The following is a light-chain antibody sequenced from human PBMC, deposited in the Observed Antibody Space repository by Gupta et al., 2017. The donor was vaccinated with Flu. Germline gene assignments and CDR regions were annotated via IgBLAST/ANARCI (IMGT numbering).Light chain of an antibody. J-gene: IGKJ1*01. CDR2: GAS. CDR3: QQRYITPRT. V-gene: IGKV1-39*01. CDR1: QRVGEY. Sequence: PSSLSASVGDRVTISCRASQRVGEYLNWYQQRAGKAPKLLIYGASSLHSGVPSRFSGSGSGADFTLTISSLQPEDFATYYCQQRYITPRTFGPGTKVEIK.